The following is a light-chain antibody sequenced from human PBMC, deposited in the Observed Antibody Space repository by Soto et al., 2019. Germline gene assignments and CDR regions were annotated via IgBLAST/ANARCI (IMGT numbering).Light chain of an antibody. Sequence: DIQMTQSPSSVSASVGDRVTITCRASQGISSWLAWYQQKPGKAPKLLIYAASSLQSGVPSRFSGSGSGTDFTLTISSLXXXXXXXXXXXXXXXXPLTXGGGTKVEIK. CDR2: AAS. CDR1: QGISSW. V-gene: IGKV1-12*01. J-gene: IGKJ4*01. CDR3: XXXXXXPLT.